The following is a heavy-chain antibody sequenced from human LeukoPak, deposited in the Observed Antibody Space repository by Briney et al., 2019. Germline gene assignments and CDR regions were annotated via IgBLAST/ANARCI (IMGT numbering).Heavy chain of an antibody. D-gene: IGHD3-10*01. Sequence: SVKVFCKASGGTFSSYAISWVRQAPGQGLEWMGGIIPIFGTANYAQKFQGRVTITTDESTSTAYMELSSLRSEDTAAYYCARDEWFGEFDYYYMDVWGKGTTVTVSS. J-gene: IGHJ6*03. CDR2: IIPIFGTA. CDR1: GGTFSSYA. V-gene: IGHV1-69*05. CDR3: ARDEWFGEFDYYYMDV.